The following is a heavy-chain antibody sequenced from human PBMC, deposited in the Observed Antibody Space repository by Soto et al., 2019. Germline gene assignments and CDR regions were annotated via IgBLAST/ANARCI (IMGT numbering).Heavy chain of an antibody. CDR2: IIPILGIA. CDR3: ARGYKCSSTSCYASYYYYYGMDV. Sequence: ASVKVSCKASGGTFSSYTISWVRRAPGQGLEWMGRIIPILGIANYAQKFQGRVTITADKSTSTAYMELSSLRSEDTAVYYCARGYKCSSTSCYASYYYYYGMDVWG. CDR1: GGTFSSYT. V-gene: IGHV1-69*02. J-gene: IGHJ6*02. D-gene: IGHD2-2*01.